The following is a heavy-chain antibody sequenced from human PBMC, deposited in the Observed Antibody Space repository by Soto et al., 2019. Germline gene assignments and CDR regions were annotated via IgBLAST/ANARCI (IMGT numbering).Heavy chain of an antibody. Sequence: QVQLVQSGAEVKKPGASVKVSCKASGYTFTGYYMHWVRQAPGQGLEWMGWIKPNSGGTNYAQKFQDRVTMTRDTSITTAYTELSRLRSDGTAVYYCARDLGPRDTGYSSGWLDYYYGMDVWGQGTTVTVSS. CDR1: GYTFTGYY. CDR3: ARDLGPRDTGYSSGWLDYYYGMDV. D-gene: IGHD6-19*01. CDR2: IKPNSGGT. J-gene: IGHJ6*02. V-gene: IGHV1-2*02.